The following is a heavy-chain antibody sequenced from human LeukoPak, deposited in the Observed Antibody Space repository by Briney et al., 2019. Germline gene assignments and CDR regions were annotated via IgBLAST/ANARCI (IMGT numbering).Heavy chain of an antibody. V-gene: IGHV4-39*07. CDR3: ARETSQKGAHYMDV. CDR1: GGSISSSNYY. D-gene: IGHD3-16*01. CDR2: IYYSGST. J-gene: IGHJ6*03. Sequence: SETLSLTCTVSGGSISSSNYYWGWIRQPPGKGLEWIGSIYYSGSTYYSPSLKSRVTISVDTSKNQFSLKLSSVTAADTAVYYCARETSQKGAHYMDVWGKGTTVTISS.